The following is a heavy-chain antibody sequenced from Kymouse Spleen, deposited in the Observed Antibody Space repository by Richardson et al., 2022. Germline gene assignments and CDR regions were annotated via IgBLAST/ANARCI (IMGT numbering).Heavy chain of an antibody. CDR2: IYSGGST. Sequence: EVQLVESGGGLIQPGGSLRLSCAASGFTVSSNYMSWVRQAPGKGLEWVSVIYSGGSTYYADSVKGRFTISRDNSKNTLYLQMNSLRAEDTAVYYCARGMTTVTTGYYYYYGMDVWGQGTTVTVSS. D-gene: IGHD4-11,IGHD4-11*01. CDR3: ARGMTTVTTGYYYYYGMDV. CDR1: GFTVSSNY. V-gene: IGHV3-53*01. J-gene: IGHJ6*02.